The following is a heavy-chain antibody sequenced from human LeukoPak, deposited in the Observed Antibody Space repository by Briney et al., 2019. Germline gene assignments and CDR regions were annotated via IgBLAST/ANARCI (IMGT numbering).Heavy chain of an antibody. CDR1: GFTFTNYW. CDR2: IKQDGREK. J-gene: IGHJ4*02. Sequence: PGGSLRLSCAASGFTFTNYWMSWVRQAPGRGLEWVANIKQDGREKYYVDSVVGRFTISRDNAKNSLSLQMNSLRGEDTAVYYCVRALGSSSADYWGQGTLVTV. CDR3: VRALGSSSADY. V-gene: IGHV3-7*01. D-gene: IGHD6-6*01.